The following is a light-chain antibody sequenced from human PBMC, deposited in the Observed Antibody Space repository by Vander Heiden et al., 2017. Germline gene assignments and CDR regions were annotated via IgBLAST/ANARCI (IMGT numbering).Light chain of an antibody. CDR2: LGS. Sequence: DIVMTQSPLSLPVTPGEPASISCRSSQSLLHSNGYNYLDWDLQKPGQSPQLLIYLGSNRASGVPDRLSGSGSGTDFTLKISRVEAEDVGVYYCMQALQTPRAFGQGTKVEIK. J-gene: IGKJ1*01. CDR3: MQALQTPRA. CDR1: QSLLHSNGYNY. V-gene: IGKV2-28*01.